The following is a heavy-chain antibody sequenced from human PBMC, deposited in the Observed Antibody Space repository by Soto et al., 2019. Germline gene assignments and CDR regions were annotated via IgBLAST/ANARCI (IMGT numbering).Heavy chain of an antibody. J-gene: IGHJ6*02. CDR1: GFTFSNAW. V-gene: IGHV3-15*07. CDR2: IKSKTDGGTT. Sequence: GGSLRLSCAASGFTFSNAWMNWVRQAPGKGLEWVGRIKSKTDGGTTDYAAPVKGRFTISRDDSKNTLYLQMNSLKTEDTAVYYCTTDLAVYYYYXMDGWGQGTTVTVSS. CDR3: TTDLAVYYYYXMDG.